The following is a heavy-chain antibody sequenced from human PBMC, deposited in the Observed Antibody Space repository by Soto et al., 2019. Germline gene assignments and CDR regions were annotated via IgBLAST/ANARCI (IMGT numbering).Heavy chain of an antibody. V-gene: IGHV3-30*14. D-gene: IGHD4-17*01. J-gene: IGHJ6*02. Sequence: LRLSCSASGFTFSNYAIPWVRQAPGQGLEWVAVISFDGNNKYYKDSVKGRFTISRDNSQNTVYLQMVSLGDEDTAIYYCAREEDYGDRYYYYALDVSAQGTTVTVSS. CDR2: ISFDGNNK. CDR1: GFTFSNYA. CDR3: AREEDYGDRYYYYALDV.